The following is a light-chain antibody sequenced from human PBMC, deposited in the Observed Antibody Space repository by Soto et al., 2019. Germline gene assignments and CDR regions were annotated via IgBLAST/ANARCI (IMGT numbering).Light chain of an antibody. CDR3: QQYDNLPIT. CDR2: DAS. Sequence: DIQMTQSPSSLSASVGDRVTITCQASQDITNYLNWYQQKPGKAPKLLIYDASNLETGVPSRFSGSGSGTDFTFTISSLQPEEIATYYCQQYDNLPITFGQGTLLEIK. J-gene: IGKJ5*01. V-gene: IGKV1-33*01. CDR1: QDITNY.